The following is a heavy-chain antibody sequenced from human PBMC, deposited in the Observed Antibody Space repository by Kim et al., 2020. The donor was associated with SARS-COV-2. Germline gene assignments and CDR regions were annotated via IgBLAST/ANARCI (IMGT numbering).Heavy chain of an antibody. Sequence: SQTLSLTCAISGDSVSSNSAAWNWIRQSPSRGLEWLGRTYYRSKWYNDYAVSVKSRITINPDTSKNQFSLQLNSVTPEDTAVYYCASGDYDFWSGSGRFDPWGQGTLVTVSS. V-gene: IGHV6-1*01. CDR2: TYYRSKWYN. D-gene: IGHD3-3*01. CDR3: ASGDYDFWSGSGRFDP. J-gene: IGHJ5*02. CDR1: GDSVSSNSAA.